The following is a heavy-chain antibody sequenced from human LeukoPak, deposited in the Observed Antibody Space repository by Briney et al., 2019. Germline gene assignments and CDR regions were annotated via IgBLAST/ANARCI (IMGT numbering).Heavy chain of an antibody. CDR3: SRLWVVAAVQDDDY. J-gene: IGHJ4*02. CDR1: GFTFSGSY. D-gene: IGHD2-15*01. Sequence: GGSLRLSCAASGFTFSGSYIRWVRQAPGKGLEWVGHIRNKVDSYETAYGPSGKGNFTISRDDSKATAYLQMNSLKTEDTAMYYCSRLWVVAAVQDDDYWGQGTQVTVSS. V-gene: IGHV3-73*01. CDR2: IRNKVDSYET.